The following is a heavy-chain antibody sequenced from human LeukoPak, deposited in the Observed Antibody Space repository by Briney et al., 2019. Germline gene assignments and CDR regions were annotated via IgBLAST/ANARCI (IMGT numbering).Heavy chain of an antibody. CDR2: MSSDGRNK. D-gene: IGHD6-19*01. V-gene: IGHV3-30*18. J-gene: IGHJ6*02. CDR3: AKQSAPYSSGWTSMDV. Sequence: GGSLRLSCAASGFTFSTYGMHWVRQAPGKGLEWVAVMSSDGRNKYYADSVKGRFTISRDNSKNTVYLQMNSLRTEDTAVYYCAKQSAPYSSGWTSMDVWGQGTTVTVSS. CDR1: GFTFSTYG.